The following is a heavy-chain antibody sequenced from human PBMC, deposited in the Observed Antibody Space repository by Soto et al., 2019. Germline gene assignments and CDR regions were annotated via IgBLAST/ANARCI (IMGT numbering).Heavy chain of an antibody. CDR3: AKDRDFWSGYYPIDY. V-gene: IGHV3-23*01. CDR2: ISGSGGST. D-gene: IGHD3-3*01. Sequence: GGSLRLSCAASGFTFSSYAMSCVRQAPGKGLEWVSAISGSGGSTYYADSVKGRFTISRDNSKNTLYLQMNSLRAEDTAVYYCAKDRDFWSGYYPIDYWGQGTLVTVS. CDR1: GFTFSSYA. J-gene: IGHJ4*02.